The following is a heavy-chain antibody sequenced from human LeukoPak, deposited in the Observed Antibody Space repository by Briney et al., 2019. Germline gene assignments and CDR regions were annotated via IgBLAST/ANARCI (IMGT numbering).Heavy chain of an antibody. Sequence: PSETLSLTCAVYGGSFSGYYWSWIRQPPGKGLEWIGEINHSGSTNYNPSLKSRVTIPVDTSKNQFSLKLSSVTAADTAVYYCALSGYYYDSSGYPRYYFDYWGQGTLVTVSS. CDR2: INHSGST. J-gene: IGHJ4*02. CDR3: ALSGYYYDSSGYPRYYFDY. D-gene: IGHD3-22*01. CDR1: GGSFSGYY. V-gene: IGHV4-34*01.